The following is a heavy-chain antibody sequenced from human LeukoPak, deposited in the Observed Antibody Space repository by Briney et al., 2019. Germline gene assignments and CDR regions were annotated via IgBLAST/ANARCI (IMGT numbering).Heavy chain of an antibody. CDR2: IYYSGST. CDR1: GGSISSSSYY. Sequence: PSETLSLTCTVSGGSISSSSYYWGWIRQPPGKGLEWIGSIYYSGSTYYNPSLKSRVTISVDTSKNQFSLKLSSVTAADTAVYYCARDLERCFQHWGQGTLVTVSS. D-gene: IGHD1-1*01. V-gene: IGHV4-39*07. CDR3: ARDLERCFQH. J-gene: IGHJ1*01.